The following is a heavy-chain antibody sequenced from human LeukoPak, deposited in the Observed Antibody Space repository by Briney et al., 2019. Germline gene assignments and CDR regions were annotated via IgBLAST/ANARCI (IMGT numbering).Heavy chain of an antibody. J-gene: IGHJ4*02. CDR3: AKETYDSSGYYGGYFDY. Sequence: GGSLRLSCAASGFTFSTYEMNWVRQAPGKGLEWVSYITSSGSTIYYADSVRGRFTISRDNSKNTLYLQMNSLRAEDTAVYYCAKETYDSSGYYGGYFDYWGQGTLVTVSS. CDR2: ITSSGSTI. V-gene: IGHV3-48*03. CDR1: GFTFSTYE. D-gene: IGHD3-22*01.